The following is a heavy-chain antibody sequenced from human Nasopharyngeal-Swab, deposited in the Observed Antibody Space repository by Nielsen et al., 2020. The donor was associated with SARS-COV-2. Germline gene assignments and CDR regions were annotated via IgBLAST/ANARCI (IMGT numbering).Heavy chain of an antibody. CDR2: INPSGGST. V-gene: IGHV1-46*01. D-gene: IGHD1-26*01. J-gene: IGHJ6*02. Sequence: WVGQAPGQGLEWMGIINPSGGSTSYAQKFQGRVTMTRGTSTSTVYMELSSLRSEDTAVYYCAREIVGASYYYYGMDVWGQGTTVTVSS. CDR3: AREIVGASYYYYGMDV.